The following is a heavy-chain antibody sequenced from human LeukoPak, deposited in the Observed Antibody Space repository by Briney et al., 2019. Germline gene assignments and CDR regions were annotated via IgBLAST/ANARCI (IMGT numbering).Heavy chain of an antibody. CDR2: ISGSGGDT. Sequence: PGGSLRLSCAASGFTFSNYAMSWVRQAPGKGLEGVSAISGSGGDTFYTDSVKGRFTISRDNSKNTLYLQMKGLRAEDTAVYYCVKDSVVVAGLVNYFDYWGQGTLVTVSS. D-gene: IGHD6-19*01. CDR1: GFTFSNYA. CDR3: VKDSVVVAGLVNYFDY. J-gene: IGHJ4*02. V-gene: IGHV3-23*01.